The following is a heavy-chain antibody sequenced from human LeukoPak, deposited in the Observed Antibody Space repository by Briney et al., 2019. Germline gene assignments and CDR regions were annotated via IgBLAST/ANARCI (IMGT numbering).Heavy chain of an antibody. CDR2: INHSGST. D-gene: IGHD2-2*02. CDR1: GGSFSGYY. Sequence: SETLSLTCAVYGGSFSGYYWSWIRQPPGKGLEWIGEINHSGSTNYNPSLKSRVTISVDTSKNQFSLKLSSVTAADTAVYYCARKGGLRGYCSSTSCYTSGVYRYYGMDVWGQGTTVTVSS. CDR3: ARKGGLRGYCSSTSCYTSGVYRYYGMDV. V-gene: IGHV4-34*01. J-gene: IGHJ6*02.